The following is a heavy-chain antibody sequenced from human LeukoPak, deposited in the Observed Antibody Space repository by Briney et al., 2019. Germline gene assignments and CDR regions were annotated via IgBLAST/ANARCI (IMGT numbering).Heavy chain of an antibody. V-gene: IGHV3-7*01. CDR2: IKQDGSEK. J-gene: IGHJ4*02. D-gene: IGHD3-3*01. Sequence: GGSLRLSCAASGFTFSSYWMSWVRQAPGKGLEWVANIKQDGSEKYYVDSVKGRFTISRDNAKNSLYLQMNSLRAEDTAVYYCARSIRFLEWSIDYWGQGTLVTVSS. CDR1: GFTFSSYW. CDR3: ARSIRFLEWSIDY.